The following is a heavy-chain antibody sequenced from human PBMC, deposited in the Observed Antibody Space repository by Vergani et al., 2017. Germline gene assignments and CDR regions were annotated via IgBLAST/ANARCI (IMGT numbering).Heavy chain of an antibody. V-gene: IGHV4-61*02. J-gene: IGHJ4*02. CDR3: ASERRDGYNPFDT. D-gene: IGHD5-24*01. Sequence: QVQLQESGPRLVRPSQTLSLTCTVSGGSINTGAYYWSWIRQSAEKGLEWIGRFQGSGNSTYNPSLKSRVTISLDTSKNQFSLKLSSVTAADTALYYCASERRDGYNPFDTWGQGTLVTVSS. CDR1: GGSINTGAYY. CDR2: FQGSGNS.